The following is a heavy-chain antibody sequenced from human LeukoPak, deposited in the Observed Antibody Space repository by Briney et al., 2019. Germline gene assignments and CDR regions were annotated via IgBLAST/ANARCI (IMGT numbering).Heavy chain of an antibody. CDR3: ARQRGWGFGSYFDY. Sequence: SETLSLTCTVSGGSISSSDYYWGWIRQPPGKGLEWIGYIYYSGSTYYNPSLKSRVTISVDTSKNQFSVKMYSVTAADTAVFHCARQRGWGFGSYFDYWGRGTLVTVSS. CDR1: GGSISSSDYY. D-gene: IGHD7-27*01. CDR2: IYYSGST. V-gene: IGHV4-39*01. J-gene: IGHJ4*02.